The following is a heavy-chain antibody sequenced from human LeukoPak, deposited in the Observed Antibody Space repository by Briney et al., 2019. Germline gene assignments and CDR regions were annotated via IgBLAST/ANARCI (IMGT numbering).Heavy chain of an antibody. D-gene: IGHD5-12*01. J-gene: IGHJ6*02. CDR1: GFTFTKYW. CDR2: IKQDGSDK. V-gene: IGHV3-7*03. Sequence: GGSLRLSCAASGFTFTKYWMTWVRQAPGKGLEWVGNIKQDGSDKNYMDSVKGRFTISRDNAKNSLYLQMNSLRAEDTALYYCAKDMGGYSGQVYYGMDVWGQGTTVTVSS. CDR3: AKDMGGYSGQVYYGMDV.